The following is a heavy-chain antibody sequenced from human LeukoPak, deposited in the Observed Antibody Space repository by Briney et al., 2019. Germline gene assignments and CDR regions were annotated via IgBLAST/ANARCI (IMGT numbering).Heavy chain of an antibody. V-gene: IGHV3-21*04. CDR3: ARASLSRYYGSAAPDY. Sequence: GGSLRLSCAASGFTFSSYSMNWVRQAPGKGLEWVSSISSSSYIYYADSVKGRFTISRDNTKNTLYLQMNSLRAEDTAVYYCARASLSRYYGSAAPDYWGQGTLVTVSS. J-gene: IGHJ4*02. CDR2: ISSSSYI. CDR1: GFTFSSYS. D-gene: IGHD3-10*01.